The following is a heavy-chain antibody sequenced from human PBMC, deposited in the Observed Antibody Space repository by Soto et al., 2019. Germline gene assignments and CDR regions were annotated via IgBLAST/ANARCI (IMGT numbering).Heavy chain of an antibody. J-gene: IGHJ4*02. D-gene: IGHD6-19*01. CDR2: ISGSSGST. Sequence: GGSLRLSCAASGFSFSNYAMSWVRQAPGKGLQWVSTISGSSGSTFYADSVRGRFTISRDNSKNTLYLQMNSLRAEDTAVYYCARRSSGWYFDYWGQGTLVTVSS. CDR1: GFSFSNYA. V-gene: IGHV3-23*01. CDR3: ARRSSGWYFDY.